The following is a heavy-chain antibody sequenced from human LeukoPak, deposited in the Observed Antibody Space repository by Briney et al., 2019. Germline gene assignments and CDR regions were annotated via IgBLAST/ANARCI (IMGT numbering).Heavy chain of an antibody. CDR1: GGSINYNY. CDR3: ATTSLIAVAGPNTYFDY. CDR2: IYASGST. D-gene: IGHD6-19*01. J-gene: IGHJ4*02. V-gene: IGHV4-4*07. Sequence: PSEPLSLPCTVSGGSINYNYWSWIRQPAVRGLEWIGRIYASGSTNYNPSLKSQVTMSVDTSNNQLSLKMTSVTAADTAVYYCATTSLIAVAGPNTYFDYWGQGTLVTVSS.